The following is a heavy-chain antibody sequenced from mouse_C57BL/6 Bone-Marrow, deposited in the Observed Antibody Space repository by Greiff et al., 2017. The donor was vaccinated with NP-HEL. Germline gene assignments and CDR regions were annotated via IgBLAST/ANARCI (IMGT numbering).Heavy chain of an antibody. CDR2: ISNKANGSTT. V-gene: IGHV7-3*01. CDR3: AIFPYYGSSYEGWYFDV. CDR1: GFTFTDYY. J-gene: IGHJ1*03. Sequence: EVMLVESGGGLVQPGGSLSLSCAASGFTFTDYYMSWVRQPPGKALEWLGFISNKANGSTTEYSASVKGRFTISRANSQSILYLQMNALRAEESATYYCAIFPYYGSSYEGWYFDVWGTGTTVTVSS. D-gene: IGHD1-1*01.